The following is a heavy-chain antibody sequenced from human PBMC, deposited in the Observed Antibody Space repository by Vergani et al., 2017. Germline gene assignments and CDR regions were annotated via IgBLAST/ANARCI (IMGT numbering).Heavy chain of an antibody. V-gene: IGHV4-61*02. CDR3: AREARYYDSSDTDV. CDR1: GGSISSGSYY. CDR2: IYTSGST. Sequence: QVQLQESGPGLVKPSQTLSLTCTVSGGSISSGSYYWSWIRQPAGKGLEWIGRIYTSGSTNYNPSLKSRVTISVDTSKNQFSLKLSSVTAADTAVYYCAREARYYDSSDTDVWGQGTTVTVSS. J-gene: IGHJ6*02. D-gene: IGHD3-22*01.